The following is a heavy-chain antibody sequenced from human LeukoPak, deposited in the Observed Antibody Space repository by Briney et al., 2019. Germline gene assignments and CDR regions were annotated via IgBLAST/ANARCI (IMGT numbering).Heavy chain of an antibody. J-gene: IGHJ3*01. Sequence: ASVKVSCKTRGDTFTGHYVHWVRQAPGQGLDWMGWINPDSGRADSAQKFQDTVAMTRDTSLSTVFLEVSRLRLNDTAVYFCAREPPQLGMHDPFDFWGQGTMVTVS. CDR3: AREPPQLGMHDPFDF. V-gene: IGHV1-2*02. D-gene: IGHD7-27*01. CDR2: INPDSGRA. CDR1: GDTFTGHY.